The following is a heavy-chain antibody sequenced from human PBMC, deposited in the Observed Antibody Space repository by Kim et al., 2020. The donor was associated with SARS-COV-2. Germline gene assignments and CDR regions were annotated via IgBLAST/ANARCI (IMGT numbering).Heavy chain of an antibody. D-gene: IGHD3-9*01. J-gene: IGHJ4*02. V-gene: IGHV3-30*02. Sequence: DSVDGRFTISRDNSKNTLYLQMNSLRAEDTAVYYCAKGRNFVWLFLNDYWRQGTLATDSS. CDR3: AKGRNFVWLFLNDY.